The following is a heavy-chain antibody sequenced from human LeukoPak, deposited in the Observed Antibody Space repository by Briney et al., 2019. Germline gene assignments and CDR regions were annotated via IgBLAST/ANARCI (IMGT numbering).Heavy chain of an antibody. CDR3: ARTSGVLRYFDWFDY. J-gene: IGHJ4*02. Sequence: SGTLSLTCAVSGGSISSSNWWSWVRQPPGKGLEWIGEIYHSGSTNYNPSLKSRVTISVDKSKNQFSLKLSSVTAADTAVYYCARTSGVLRYFDWFDYWGQGTLVTVSS. CDR2: IYHSGST. D-gene: IGHD3-9*01. CDR1: GGSISSSNW. V-gene: IGHV4-4*02.